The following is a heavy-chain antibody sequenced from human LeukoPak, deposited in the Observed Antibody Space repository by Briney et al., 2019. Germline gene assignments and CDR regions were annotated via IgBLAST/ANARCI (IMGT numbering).Heavy chain of an antibody. J-gene: IGHJ4*02. CDR3: VRDSTFGVDY. CDR1: GFIFTNYS. CDR2: IGDDGGST. Sequence: GGSLRLSCTASGFIFTNYSMLWFRQAPGKGPVFVSRIGDDGGSTKYADSVNGRFTISRDNAKNTLYLQLASLRVEDTAMYYCVRDSTFGVDYWGQGSLVTVSS. D-gene: IGHD3-10*01. V-gene: IGHV3-74*01.